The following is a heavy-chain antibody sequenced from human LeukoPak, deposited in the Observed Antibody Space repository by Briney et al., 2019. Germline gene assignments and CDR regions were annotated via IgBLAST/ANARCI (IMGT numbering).Heavy chain of an antibody. D-gene: IGHD2-15*01. Sequence: GESLKISCKGSGYSFTSYWIGWVRQMPGKGLEWMGIIYPGDSDTRYSPSLQGQVTISADKSISTAYLQWSSLKASDTAMYYCARVEGYCSGGSCYPRWFDPWGQGTLVTVSS. CDR3: ARVEGYCSGGSCYPRWFDP. J-gene: IGHJ5*02. CDR2: IYPGDSDT. CDR1: GYSFTSYW. V-gene: IGHV5-51*01.